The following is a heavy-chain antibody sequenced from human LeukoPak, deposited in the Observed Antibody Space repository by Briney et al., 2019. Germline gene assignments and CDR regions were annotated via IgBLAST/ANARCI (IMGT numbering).Heavy chain of an antibody. Sequence: ASVKVSRKASGGTFSSYAISWVRQAPGQVLEGMGIINPSGGSTSYAQKFQDRVTMSRDTYTRTVYMELSSVRSEDTAVYYCERDSGVAVAGICNYWGQGNLVIVSS. J-gene: IGHJ4*02. D-gene: IGHD6-19*01. CDR1: GGTFSSYA. CDR2: INPSGGST. CDR3: ERDSGVAVAGICNY. V-gene: IGHV1-46*01.